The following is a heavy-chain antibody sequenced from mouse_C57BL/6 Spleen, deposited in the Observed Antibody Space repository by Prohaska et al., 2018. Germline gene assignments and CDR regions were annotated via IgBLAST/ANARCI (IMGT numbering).Heavy chain of an antibody. Sequence: QVQLQQPGAELVMPGASVKLSCKASGYTFTSYWMHWVKQRPGQGLEWIGEIDPSDSYTNYNQKFKGKATLTVDKSSSTAYMQLSSLTSEDSAVYYGARGEVTTDYFDYWGKGTTLTVSS. V-gene: IGHV1-69*01. CDR1: GYTFTSYW. CDR3: ARGEVTTDYFDY. J-gene: IGHJ2*01. CDR2: IDPSDSYT. D-gene: IGHD1-1*01.